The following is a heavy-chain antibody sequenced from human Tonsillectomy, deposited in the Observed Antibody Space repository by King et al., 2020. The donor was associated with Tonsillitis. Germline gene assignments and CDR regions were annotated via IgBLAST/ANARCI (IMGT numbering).Heavy chain of an antibody. V-gene: IGHV3-48*03. Sequence: VQLVESGGGLVQPGGSLRLSCAASGFTFSSYEMNWVRQAPGKGLEWGSYISSSGSTIYYADTVKSRFTISRDNAKNSLYLQMNSLRAEDTAVYYCAREGFDYHDRSGYYRVDAFDIWGQGTMVTVSS. J-gene: IGHJ3*02. CDR2: ISSSGSTI. CDR3: AREGFDYHDRSGYYRVDAFDI. D-gene: IGHD3-22*01. CDR1: GFTFSSYE.